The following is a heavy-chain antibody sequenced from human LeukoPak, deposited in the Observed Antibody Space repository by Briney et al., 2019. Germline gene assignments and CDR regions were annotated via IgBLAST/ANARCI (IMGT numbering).Heavy chain of an antibody. CDR2: IYYSGST. CDR1: GGSISSSSYY. CDR3: ARSVVVVTAIPRYYFDY. V-gene: IGHV4-39*01. Sequence: PSETLSLTCTVSGGSISSSSYYWGWIRQPPGKGLEWIGSIYYSGSTYYNPSLKSRVTISVATSKNQFSLKLSSVTAADTAVYYCARSVVVVTAIPRYYFDYWGQGTLVTVSS. D-gene: IGHD2-21*02. J-gene: IGHJ4*02.